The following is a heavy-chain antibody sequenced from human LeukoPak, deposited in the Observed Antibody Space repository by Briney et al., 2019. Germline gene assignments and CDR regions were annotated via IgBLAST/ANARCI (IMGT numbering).Heavy chain of an antibody. J-gene: IGHJ5*02. CDR1: GFIVRSYP. V-gene: IGHV3-30*07. D-gene: IGHD1-1*01. CDR2: VSYDGSGE. CDR3: AKDPRAMLDFFEPNWFDP. Sequence: GRSLRLSCAASGFIVRSYPMHWVRQPPGKGLEWVAVVSYDGSGENYADSVNGRFTISRDNSKNTLYLQMNSLRAEDTAVYYCAKDPRAMLDFFEPNWFDPWGQGTLVTVSS.